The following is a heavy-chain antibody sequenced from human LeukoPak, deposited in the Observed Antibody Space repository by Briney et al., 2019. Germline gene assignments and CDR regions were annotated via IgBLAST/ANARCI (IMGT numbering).Heavy chain of an antibody. CDR2: ISGGGGTT. Sequence: PGGSLRLSCAASGFTFSSYAMSWVRQAPGKGLEWVTAISGGGGTTYYADSVKGRFTISRDNSKNMLYLQMNSLRAEDTAVYYCAKESRTLAVAGADYWGQGTLVTVSS. J-gene: IGHJ4*02. D-gene: IGHD6-19*01. V-gene: IGHV3-23*01. CDR3: AKESRTLAVAGADY. CDR1: GFTFSSYA.